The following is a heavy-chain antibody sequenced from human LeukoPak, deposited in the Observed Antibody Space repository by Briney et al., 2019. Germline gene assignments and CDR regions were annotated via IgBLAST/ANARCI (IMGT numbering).Heavy chain of an antibody. D-gene: IGHD1-26*01. CDR3: AYRNNFEY. J-gene: IGHJ4*02. Sequence: GGSLRLSCTASGLIFSSYWMSWVRQPPGKGLEWVANIKADGSEKYYVDSVKGRFTISRDDAKRTVDLQMDNLRAEDTAIYYCAYRNNFEYWGQGALVTVSS. CDR2: IKADGSEK. V-gene: IGHV3-7*05. CDR1: GLIFSSYW.